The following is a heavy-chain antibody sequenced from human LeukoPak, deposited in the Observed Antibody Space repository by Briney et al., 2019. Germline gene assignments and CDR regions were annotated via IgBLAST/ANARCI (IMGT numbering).Heavy chain of an antibody. D-gene: IGHD6-19*01. Sequence: PGESLKISCKGSGYSFTSYWIGWVRQMPGKGLEWMGIIYPGDSDTRYSPSFQGQVTISANKSISTAYLQWSSLKASDTAMYYCVRHAGAYTSGWYEDYWGQGTLVTVSS. V-gene: IGHV5-51*01. CDR3: VRHAGAYTSGWYEDY. CDR2: IYPGDSDT. J-gene: IGHJ4*02. CDR1: GYSFTSYW.